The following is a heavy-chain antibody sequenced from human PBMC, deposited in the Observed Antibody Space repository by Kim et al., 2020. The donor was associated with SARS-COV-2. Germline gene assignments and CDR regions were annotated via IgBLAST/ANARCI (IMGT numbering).Heavy chain of an antibody. Sequence: GGSLRLSCAASGFTFGSYAMAWVRQAPGKGLECVSGVLACGSQYYSDSVKGRFTISRDNSRNMLYLEVKSLGVEDTAVYYCAKDKISGDGYWYFDAWGRGTLVTVSS. CDR2: VLACGSQ. CDR3: AKDKISGDGYWYFDA. V-gene: IGHV3-23*01. D-gene: IGHD2-2*03. J-gene: IGHJ5*01. CDR1: GFTFGSYA.